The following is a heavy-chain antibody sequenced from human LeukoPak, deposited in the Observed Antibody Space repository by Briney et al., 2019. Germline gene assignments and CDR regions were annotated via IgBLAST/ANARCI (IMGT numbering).Heavy chain of an antibody. D-gene: IGHD2-21*02. CDR1: GITVSPYD. J-gene: IGHJ4*02. CDR2: ISSSSSKT. V-gene: IGHV3-48*02. Sequence: GGSLRLSCAASGITVSPYDMNWIRQAPGEGLEWVSYISSSSSKTYYADSVRGRFTISRDNAKNALYLQMNSLRDEDTAVYYCAVTGYWGQGTLVIVSS. CDR3: AVTGY.